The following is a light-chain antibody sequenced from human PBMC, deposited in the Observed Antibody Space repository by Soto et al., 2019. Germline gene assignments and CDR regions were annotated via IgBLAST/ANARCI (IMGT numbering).Light chain of an antibody. Sequence: QTVVTQSPSASASLGASVKFTCTLSSGHSNNAVAWHQQQPEKGPRYLMKLNSDGSHTKGDGIPDRFSGSSSGADRYLTISSLQSEDEAEYYCQTWGTGTVVFGGGTKLTVL. V-gene: IGLV4-69*01. CDR1: SGHSNNA. CDR2: LNSDGSH. CDR3: QTWGTGTVV. J-gene: IGLJ3*02.